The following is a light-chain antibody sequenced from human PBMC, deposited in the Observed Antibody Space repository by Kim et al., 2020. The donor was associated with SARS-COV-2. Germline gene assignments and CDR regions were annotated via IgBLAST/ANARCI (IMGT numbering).Light chain of an antibody. CDR2: AAS. CDR1: QDIRNF. V-gene: IGKV1-27*01. Sequence: SASVGDRVTLTCRASQDIRNFLAWYQQKPGKVPKLLIYAASTLLSGVPSRFSGSVSGTTFTLTISSLQPEDVATYYCQKFNNAPRTFGQGTKLEI. CDR3: QKFNNAPRT. J-gene: IGKJ2*01.